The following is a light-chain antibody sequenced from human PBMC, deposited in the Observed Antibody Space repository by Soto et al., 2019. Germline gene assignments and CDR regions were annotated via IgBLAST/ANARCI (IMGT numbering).Light chain of an antibody. CDR2: GAS. Sequence: EIVMTQSPATLSVSPGERATLSCRASQSVSSNLAWYQQKPGQAPRLLIYGASTRATGIPARFSGSGSGTEFTLTISSLQSEDFAVYYCQQYNNWPPVRTFGQGTKLDIK. CDR3: QQYNNWPPVRT. V-gene: IGKV3-15*01. J-gene: IGKJ1*01. CDR1: QSVSSN.